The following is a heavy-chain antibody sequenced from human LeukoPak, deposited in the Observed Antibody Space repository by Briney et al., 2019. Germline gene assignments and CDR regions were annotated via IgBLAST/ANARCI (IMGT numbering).Heavy chain of an antibody. Sequence: SETLSLTCAVYGRSFSSYYWSWIRHPPGEGLEWIGEINHSVSTNYNTSLKSRVTISVDTSKIQFSLKLSSVPAADTAVYYCARVCWLVPAAPICCWGQGTLVTVSS. J-gene: IGHJ4*02. CDR3: ARVCWLVPAAPICC. CDR1: GRSFSSYY. CDR2: INHSVST. V-gene: IGHV4-34*01. D-gene: IGHD2-2*01.